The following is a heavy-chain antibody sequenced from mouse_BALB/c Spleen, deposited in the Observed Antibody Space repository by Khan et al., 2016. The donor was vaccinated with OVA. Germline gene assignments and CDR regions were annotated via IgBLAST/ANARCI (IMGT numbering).Heavy chain of an antibody. V-gene: IGHV2-3*01. D-gene: IGHD2-3*01. CDR3: AKWRDGSTYAMDY. CDR2: IWGDGST. Sequence: QVQLKESGPGLVAPSQSLSITCTVSGFSLTNYGVNWVRQPPGKGLEWLGVIWGDGSTNYPSPLISRLSISTDNSKSQVFLKLNSLQAEDTAKYYCAKWRDGSTYAMDYWGQGTSVTVSS. CDR1: GFSLTNYG. J-gene: IGHJ4*01.